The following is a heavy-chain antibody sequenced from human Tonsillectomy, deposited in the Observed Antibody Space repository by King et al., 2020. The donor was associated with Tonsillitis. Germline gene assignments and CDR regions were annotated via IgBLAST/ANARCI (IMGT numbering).Heavy chain of an antibody. CDR3: ARDSGRLARTSALDI. J-gene: IGHJ3*02. Sequence: VQLVESGGGLVQPGGSLRLSCAASGFSFSYYSMNWVRQAPGKGLEWLSYINEDSSFIHYADSVKGRFTISRDNAKNSLYLQMSSLIDEDAAVYYCARDSGRLARTSALDIWGQGTMVTVSS. CDR2: INEDSSFI. CDR1: GFSFSYYS. D-gene: IGHD1-26*01. V-gene: IGHV3-48*02.